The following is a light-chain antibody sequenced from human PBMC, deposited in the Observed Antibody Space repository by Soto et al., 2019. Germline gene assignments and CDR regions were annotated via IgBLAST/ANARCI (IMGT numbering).Light chain of an antibody. V-gene: IGKV3-11*01. J-gene: IGKJ4*01. CDR1: QSVSSY. Sequence: EIVLTQSPATLSLSPGERATLSCRASQSVSSYLAWYQQKPGQAPRLLIYDASNRATGIPARFSGSGSGTDFTLTISRLEPEDFEVYYCQQRSNWLTFGGGTKVEIK. CDR2: DAS. CDR3: QQRSNWLT.